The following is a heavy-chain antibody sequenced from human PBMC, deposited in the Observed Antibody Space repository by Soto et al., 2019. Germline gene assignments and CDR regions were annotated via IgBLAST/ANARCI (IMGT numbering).Heavy chain of an antibody. D-gene: IGHD3-10*01. J-gene: IGHJ6*02. CDR1: GYTFTSYA. Sequence: ASVKVSCKASGYTFTSYAMHWVRQAPGQRLEWMGWINAGNGNTKYSQKFQGRVTITADESTSTAYMELSSLRSEDTAVYYCARDRGFYYYCMHVWGQGTTVTVSS. CDR2: INAGNGNT. V-gene: IGHV1-3*01. CDR3: ARDRGFYYYCMHV.